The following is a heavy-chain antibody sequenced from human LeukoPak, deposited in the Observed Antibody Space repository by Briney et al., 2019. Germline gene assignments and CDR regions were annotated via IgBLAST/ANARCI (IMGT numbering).Heavy chain of an antibody. Sequence: GGSLRLSCAASGFTFSSYGTHWVRQAPGKGLEWVAFIRYDGSNKYYADSVKGRFTISRDNSKNTLYLQMNSLRAEDTAVYYCAKDKGHPHLYYFDYWGQGTLVTVSS. J-gene: IGHJ4*02. CDR3: AKDKGHPHLYYFDY. V-gene: IGHV3-30*02. CDR2: IRYDGSNK. CDR1: GFTFSSYG.